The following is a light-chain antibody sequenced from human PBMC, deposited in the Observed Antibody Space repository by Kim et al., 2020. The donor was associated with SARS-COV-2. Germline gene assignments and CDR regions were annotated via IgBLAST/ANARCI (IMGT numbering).Light chain of an antibody. CDR2: DAS. CDR1: QSVGTN. V-gene: IGKV3-15*01. J-gene: IGKJ4*01. Sequence: EVVLTQSPATLSVSPGERATLSCRASQSVGTNLAWYQQSPGQAPRLLIYDASTRATDVPARFSGSGSGTDFTLTISSLQAEDFAVYYCQKYKNWAVTFGGGTKVDIK. CDR3: QKYKNWAVT.